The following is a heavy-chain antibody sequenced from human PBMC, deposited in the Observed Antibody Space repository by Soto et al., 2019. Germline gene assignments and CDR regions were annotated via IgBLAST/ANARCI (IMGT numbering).Heavy chain of an antibody. CDR2: IRVGGGDT. J-gene: IGHJ5*02. V-gene: IGHV3-23*01. Sequence: EVRLLESGGGLAQPGGSRRLSCAASGFTFSSSAMNWVRQAPGKGLEWVSSIRVGGGDTFYADSVRGRFTVSREISRNTLYLQMNSLRADETAIYYCAKCSVGTVRTSGWCNWFYPWGQGTLVTVSS. CDR1: GFTFSSSA. D-gene: IGHD6-19*01. CDR3: AKCSVGTVRTSGWCNWFYP.